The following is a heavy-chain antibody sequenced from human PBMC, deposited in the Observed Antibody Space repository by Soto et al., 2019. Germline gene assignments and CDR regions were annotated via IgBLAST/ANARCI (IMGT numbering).Heavy chain of an antibody. D-gene: IGHD6-13*01. Sequence: PGGSLRLSCAASGFTLSSYTMHWVRQAPGKGLEWVAVITYNGNEYYTDSVGGRFTISRDSSRTTVYLQMNSLRPGDTALYYCARELMPAAGSGDFYAMDVWGQGTTVTVSS. CDR1: GFTLSSYT. J-gene: IGHJ6*02. CDR3: ARELMPAAGSGDFYAMDV. V-gene: IGHV3-30*04. CDR2: ITYNGNE.